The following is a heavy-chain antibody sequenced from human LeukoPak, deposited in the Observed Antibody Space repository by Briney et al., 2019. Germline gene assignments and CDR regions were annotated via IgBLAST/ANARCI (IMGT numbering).Heavy chain of an antibody. Sequence: GGSLRLSCAASGFTFSSYAMHWVRQAPGKGLEWVAVISYDGSNEYYADSVKGRFTISRDNSKNTLYLQMNSLRAEDTAVYYCARAPHRRGYDYWGQGTLVTVSS. J-gene: IGHJ4*02. CDR2: ISYDGSNE. V-gene: IGHV3-30-3*01. CDR1: GFTFSSYA. D-gene: IGHD1-14*01. CDR3: ARAPHRRGYDY.